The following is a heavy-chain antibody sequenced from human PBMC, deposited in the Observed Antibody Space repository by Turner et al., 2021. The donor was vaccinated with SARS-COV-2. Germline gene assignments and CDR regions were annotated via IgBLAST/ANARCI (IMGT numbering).Heavy chain of an antibody. CDR3: AKEALNGYNSH. V-gene: IGHV3-9*01. CDR1: GFKFDDYA. Sequence: EVQLVESGGGLVQPGRSLRLSCAASGFKFDDYAMHWVRQAPGKGREWVSGISWKRASMDYADSVKGRFTISRDNAKNSLYLQMNSLRAEDSALYYCAKEALNGYNSHWGRGTLVTVSS. J-gene: IGHJ4*02. D-gene: IGHD5-12*01. CDR2: ISWKRASM.